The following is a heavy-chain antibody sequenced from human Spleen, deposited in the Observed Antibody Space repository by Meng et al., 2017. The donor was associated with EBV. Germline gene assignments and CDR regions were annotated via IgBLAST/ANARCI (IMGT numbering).Heavy chain of an antibody. CDR2: INHSGST. CDR3: AIGVTLVRGY. CDR1: DGSFSAFY. Sequence: QVQRPESGPGLVKLSGTLSLTCAVYDGSFSAFYWNWFRQSPGKGLEWIGEINHSGSTNYNPSLKSRVTMSVDTSKNQFSLKLSSLTAADTAMYYCAIGVTLVRGYWGQGTLVTVSS. V-gene: IGHV4-34*01. D-gene: IGHD3-10*01. J-gene: IGHJ4*02.